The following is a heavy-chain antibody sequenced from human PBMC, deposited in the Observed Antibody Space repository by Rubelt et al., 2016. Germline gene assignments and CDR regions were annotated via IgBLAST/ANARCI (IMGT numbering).Heavy chain of an antibody. CDR3: AREVSKAARSLDY. Sequence: QVQLQQWGAGLLKPSETLSLTCAVYGGSFSGYYWSWIRQPPGKGLEWIGEINHSGSTNYNPSLKSRVTISVDTSKNQFSLKLRSVTAADTAVYYCAREVSKAARSLDYWGQGTLVTVSS. CDR1: GGSFSGYY. V-gene: IGHV4-34*01. J-gene: IGHJ4*02. CDR2: INHSGST. D-gene: IGHD6-6*01.